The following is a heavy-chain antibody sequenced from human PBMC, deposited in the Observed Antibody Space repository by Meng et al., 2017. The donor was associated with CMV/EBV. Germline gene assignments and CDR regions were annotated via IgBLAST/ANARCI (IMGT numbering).Heavy chain of an antibody. V-gene: IGHV3-30*02. D-gene: IGHD1-26*01. Sequence: GGSLRLSCAASGFTFRRYGMDWVRQGPGKGLEWVTFIENDGSNKYYADSVKGRFTISRDNFKNTVHLQINSLRAEDTALYYCVKFFRWDQPDDAFDIWGHGTMVTVSS. CDR3: VKFFRWDQPDDAFDI. CDR2: IENDGSNK. CDR1: GFTFRRYG. J-gene: IGHJ3*02.